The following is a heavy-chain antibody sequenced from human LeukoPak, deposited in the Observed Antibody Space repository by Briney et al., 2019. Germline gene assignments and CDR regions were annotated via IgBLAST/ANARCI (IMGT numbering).Heavy chain of an antibody. J-gene: IGHJ3*02. D-gene: IGHD3-22*01. CDR2: ISSSSSYI. CDR3: ARERGGYDSSGYFDAFDI. Sequence: PGGSLRLSCAASGFTFSSYSMNWVHQAPGKGLEWVSSISSSSSYIYYADSVKGRFTISRDNAKNSLYLQMNSLRAEDTAVYYCARERGGYDSSGYFDAFDIWGQGTMVTVSS. V-gene: IGHV3-21*01. CDR1: GFTFSSYS.